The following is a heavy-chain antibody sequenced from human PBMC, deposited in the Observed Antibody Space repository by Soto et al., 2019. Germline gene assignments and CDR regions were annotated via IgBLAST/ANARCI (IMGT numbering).Heavy chain of an antibody. CDR2: ISSSSSTI. D-gene: IGHD6-19*01. CDR1: GFTFSSYS. CDR3: ARAYSSGWYDYYGMDV. V-gene: IGHV3-48*02. J-gene: IGHJ6*02. Sequence: VQLVESGGGVVQPGRSLRLSCAASGFTFSSYSMNWVRQAPGKGLEWVSYISSSSSTIYYADSVKGRFTISRDNAKNSLYLQMNSLRDEDTAVYYCARAYSSGWYDYYGMDVWGQGTTVTVSS.